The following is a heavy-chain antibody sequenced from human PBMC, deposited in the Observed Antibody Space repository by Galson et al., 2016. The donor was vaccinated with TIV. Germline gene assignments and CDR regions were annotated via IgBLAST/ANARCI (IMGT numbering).Heavy chain of an antibody. CDR1: GHRFTSKW. D-gene: IGHD3-3*01. J-gene: IGHJ6*02. CDR3: ATSRDIESLLEIYGMDV. CDR2: IDLSDSYT. Sequence: QSGAEVKKPGESLRISCKGSGHRFTSKWISWVRQMPGKGLEWMGKIDLSDSYTNYRPSFQGHVTLSVDKSISNADLQWSSLRASDTAMYYCATSRDIESLLEIYGMDVWGQGTTVTVSS. V-gene: IGHV5-10-1*01.